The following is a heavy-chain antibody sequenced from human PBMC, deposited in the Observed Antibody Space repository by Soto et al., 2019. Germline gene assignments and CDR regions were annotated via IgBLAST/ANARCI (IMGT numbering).Heavy chain of an antibody. CDR2: IYYSGTT. Sequence: QVQLQESGPGLVKPSATLSLTCTVSGGSTRNYFWSWIRQPPGMGLEWIGCIYYSGTTNYNSSLKSRVTISLDTSKNQFSLRLRSVTAADTAVYYCARYVNPYDTAVWFDPWGQGTLVTVSS. D-gene: IGHD3-9*01. CDR3: ARYVNPYDTAVWFDP. V-gene: IGHV4-59*01. CDR1: GGSTRNYF. J-gene: IGHJ5*02.